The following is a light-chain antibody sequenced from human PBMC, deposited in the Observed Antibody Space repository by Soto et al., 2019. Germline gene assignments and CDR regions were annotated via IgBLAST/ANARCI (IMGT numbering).Light chain of an antibody. CDR1: SSDVGRYTF. V-gene: IGLV2-14*01. J-gene: IGLJ1*01. Sequence: QSVLTQPASVSGSPGQSITISCTGTSSDVGRYTFVSWYQQHPGKAPKLMMYEVSNRPSGVSNRFSGSKSGNTASLTISGLQAEDEADYYCSSYTSSSTYVFGSGTKATVL. CDR2: EVS. CDR3: SSYTSSSTYV.